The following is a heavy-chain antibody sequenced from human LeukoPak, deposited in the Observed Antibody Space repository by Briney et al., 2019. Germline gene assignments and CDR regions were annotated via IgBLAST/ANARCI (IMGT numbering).Heavy chain of an antibody. CDR1: GGSISSRSSY. V-gene: IGHV4-39*01. CDR2: IYYRGSS. D-gene: IGHD5-24*01. Sequence: WETLSLACSVPGGSISSRSSYWGSIRQPPGNGLERLGRIYYRGSSFDTPALKSRVPISVDTSKNQFSLKLSSVTAADTAVYYCARHRSGWLQSSFDYWGQGTLVTVSS. CDR3: ARHRSGWLQSSFDY. J-gene: IGHJ4*02.